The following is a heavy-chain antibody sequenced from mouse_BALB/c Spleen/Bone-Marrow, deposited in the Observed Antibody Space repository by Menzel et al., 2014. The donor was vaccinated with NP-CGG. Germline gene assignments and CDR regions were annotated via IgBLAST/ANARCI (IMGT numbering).Heavy chain of an antibody. CDR1: GYTFTSYY. CDR2: IYPGNVNT. Sequence: QVQLQQSGPELVKPGASVRISCKASGYTFTSYYIHWVKQRPGQGLEWIGWIYPGNVNTKYNEKFKGKATLTADKSSSTAYMQLSSLTSEDSAVYFCARWGNYGDYAMDYWGPGTSVTVSS. D-gene: IGHD2-1*01. V-gene: IGHV1S56*01. CDR3: ARWGNYGDYAMDY. J-gene: IGHJ4*01.